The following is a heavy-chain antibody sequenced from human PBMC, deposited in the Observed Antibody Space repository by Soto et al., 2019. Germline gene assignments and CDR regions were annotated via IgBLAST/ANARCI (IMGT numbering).Heavy chain of an antibody. CDR3: ARQDGDGLFYFDY. Sequence: GESLKISCKGSGYTFNIYWIAWVRQMPGKGLEWMGVIYPVDSDTRYSPSFQGQVTISVDKSNNTAYLQWSSLQASDTAIYYCARQDGDGLFYFDYWGQGTPVTVSS. D-gene: IGHD4-17*01. J-gene: IGHJ4*02. CDR1: GYTFNIYW. CDR2: IYPVDSDT. V-gene: IGHV5-51*01.